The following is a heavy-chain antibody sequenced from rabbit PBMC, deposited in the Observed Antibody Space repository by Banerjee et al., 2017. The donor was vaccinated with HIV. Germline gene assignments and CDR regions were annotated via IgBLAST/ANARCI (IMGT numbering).Heavy chain of an antibody. D-gene: IGHD4-2*01. Sequence: QQQLEESGGGLVQPEGSLTLTCKASGFSFSSNYYMCWVRQAPGKGLEWIGCIYSDSSGSTYYASWAKGRFTITKTSSTTVTLQMTSLTAADTATYFCARGGYGGDSGATGLWGPGTLVTVS. J-gene: IGHJ4*01. CDR3: ARGGYGGDSGATGL. V-gene: IGHV1S45*01. CDR1: GFSFSSNYY. CDR2: IYSDSSGST.